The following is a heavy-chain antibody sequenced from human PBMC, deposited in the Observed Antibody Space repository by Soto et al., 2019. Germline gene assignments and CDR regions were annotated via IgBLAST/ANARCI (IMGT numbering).Heavy chain of an antibody. CDR2: VYYTGRT. CDR1: GGSFKSGSYY. V-gene: IGHV4-61*01. D-gene: IGHD3-16*01. Sequence: SETLSLTCTVSGGSFKSGSYYWSWVRQPPGKGLKWIGSVYYTGRTSYSPSRKTRVTISGDRSKNQFSLILTSVSAAVTAVYYCARDYDCFDLWGQGSPVTVTS. CDR3: ARDYDCFDL. J-gene: IGHJ4*01.